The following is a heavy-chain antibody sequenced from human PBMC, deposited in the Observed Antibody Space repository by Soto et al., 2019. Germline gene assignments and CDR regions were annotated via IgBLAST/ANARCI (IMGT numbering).Heavy chain of an antibody. CDR3: ARHSLALRKDNWFDP. V-gene: IGHV4-39*01. D-gene: IGHD3-3*02. CDR1: GDSIISSDFY. CDR2: IFYLGSS. Sequence: SETLSLTCTVSGDSIISSDFYWGWVRQPPGKGLEWIGSIFYLGSSYYNPSLKSRVTMSVDTSKNQFSLRLRSVTTADTALYFCARHSLALRKDNWFDPWGQGIMVTAPQ. J-gene: IGHJ5*02.